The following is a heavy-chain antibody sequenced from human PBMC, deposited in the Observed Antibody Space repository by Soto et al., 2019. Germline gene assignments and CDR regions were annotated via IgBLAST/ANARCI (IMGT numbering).Heavy chain of an antibody. J-gene: IGHJ5*02. D-gene: IGHD2-15*01. CDR2: IYYSGST. Sequence: SETLSLTCTVSGGSISSSSYYWGWIRQPPGKGLEWIGSIYYSGSTYYNPSLKSRVTISVDTSKNQFSLKLSSVTAADTAVYYCARHAKISLHSWFDPWGQGTLVTVSS. CDR3: ARHAKISLHSWFDP. V-gene: IGHV4-39*01. CDR1: GGSISSSSYY.